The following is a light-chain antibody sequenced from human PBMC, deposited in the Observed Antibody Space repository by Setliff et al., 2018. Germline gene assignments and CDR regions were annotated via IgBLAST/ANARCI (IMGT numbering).Light chain of an antibody. CDR3: SSYTSSSTLPV. V-gene: IGLV2-14*03. CDR1: SSDVGGYNY. Sequence: QSALTQPASVSGSPGQSITISCTGTSSDVGGYNYVSWYQQHPGKAPKLMIYDVSNRPSGVSNRFSGSKSGNTASLTISGLQAEDEAGYYCSSYTSSSTLPVFGGGTKGTVL. CDR2: DVS. J-gene: IGLJ3*02.